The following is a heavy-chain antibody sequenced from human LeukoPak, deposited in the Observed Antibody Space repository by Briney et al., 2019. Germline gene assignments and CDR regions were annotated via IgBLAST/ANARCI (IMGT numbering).Heavy chain of an antibody. V-gene: IGHV3-21*01. D-gene: IGHD1-26*01. CDR3: ARDWSGSYASYHYYMDA. Sequence: GGSLRLSCTASGFTFEYYVMNWVRQAPGKGLEWVASISSTGNYINYADSLKGRLTISRDNANNSLSLQMNSLRAEDTAVYYCARDWSGSYASYHYYMDAWGKGTTVTVSS. CDR1: GFTFEYYV. CDR2: ISSTGNYI. J-gene: IGHJ6*03.